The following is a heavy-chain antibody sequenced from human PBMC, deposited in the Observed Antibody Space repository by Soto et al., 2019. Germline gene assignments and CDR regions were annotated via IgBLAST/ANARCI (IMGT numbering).Heavy chain of an antibody. CDR1: GFTFSSYS. V-gene: IGHV3-23*01. Sequence: EVKLLESGGGLVQPGESLRLSCAASGFTFSSYSMTWVRQAPGKGLEWVSAVTSSGGNTYYADSVKGRFTISRDNSKNTLYLQMITLRAEDTAVYYCAKVKDNGDRNYWNFDLWGRGNLVTVSS. J-gene: IGHJ2*01. D-gene: IGHD4-17*01. CDR2: VTSSGGNT. CDR3: AKVKDNGDRNYWNFDL.